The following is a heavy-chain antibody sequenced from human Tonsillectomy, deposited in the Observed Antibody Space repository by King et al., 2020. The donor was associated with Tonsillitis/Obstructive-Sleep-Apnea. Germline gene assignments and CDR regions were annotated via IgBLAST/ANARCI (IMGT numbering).Heavy chain of an antibody. V-gene: IGHV4-59*01. CDR3: ARIAGQIVIRWFDS. D-gene: IGHD1-26*01. CDR1: GGSITRYY. J-gene: IGHJ5*01. Sequence: VQLQESGPGLVKPSETLSLTCTVSGGSITRYYWSWIRQPPGKGLEWIGYMYNIGNTDYNPSLKSRVTISVDTSKNQFSLKLSSVTAADTAVYYCARIAGQIVIRWFDSWGQGTLVTVSS. CDR2: MYNIGNT.